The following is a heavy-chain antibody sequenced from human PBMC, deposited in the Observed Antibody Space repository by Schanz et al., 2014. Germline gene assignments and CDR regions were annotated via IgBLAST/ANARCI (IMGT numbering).Heavy chain of an antibody. CDR3: ARITSYCNRGDCYFDY. V-gene: IGHV1-18*01. Sequence: QVQLVQSGAEVKKPGASVKVSCKASGYTFSSYGISWVRQAPGQGLEWMGWINVYGNTNYAQKLQGRVTMTTDTSTSTAYMELRSLRSEDTAIYYCARITSYCNRGDCYFDYWGQGTLVTVSS. J-gene: IGHJ4*02. CDR1: GYTFSSYG. CDR2: INVYGNT. D-gene: IGHD2-21*02.